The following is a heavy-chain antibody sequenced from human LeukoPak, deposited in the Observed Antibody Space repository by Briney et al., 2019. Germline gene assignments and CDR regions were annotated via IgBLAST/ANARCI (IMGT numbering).Heavy chain of an antibody. V-gene: IGHV3-23*01. Sequence: GGSLRLSCAASGFTFSSYAMSWVRQAPGKGLEWVSAISGSGGSTYYADSVKGRFTISRDNSKNTLYLQMNSLRAEDTAVYYCAKDLIVRCSSGWYLDYWGQGTLVTVSS. D-gene: IGHD6-19*01. CDR1: GFTFSSYA. J-gene: IGHJ4*02. CDR3: AKDLIVRCSSGWYLDY. CDR2: ISGSGGST.